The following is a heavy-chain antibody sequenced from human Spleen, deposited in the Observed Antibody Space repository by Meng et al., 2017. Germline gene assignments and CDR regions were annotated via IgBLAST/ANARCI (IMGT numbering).Heavy chain of an antibody. Sequence: GAVGGGLVQAGGSLSRSCAASGFYFNNAWMSWVRQAPGKGLEWVGRIKSNTDGGTAEYAAPVTGRFTISRDDSKSTLYLQMSGLRIDDTGVYYCTWDDKAVPDYWGQGTLVTVSS. V-gene: IGHV3-15*01. CDR3: TWDDKAVPDY. D-gene: IGHD1-26*01. CDR1: GFYFNNAW. CDR2: IKSNTDGGTA. J-gene: IGHJ4*02.